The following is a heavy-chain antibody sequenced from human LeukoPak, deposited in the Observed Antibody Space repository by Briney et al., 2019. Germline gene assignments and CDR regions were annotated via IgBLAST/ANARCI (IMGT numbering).Heavy chain of an antibody. V-gene: IGHV3-23*01. CDR1: GFTVSSNS. J-gene: IGHJ4*02. Sequence: GGSLRLSCTVSGFTVSSNSMSWVRQAPGKGLEWVSAISGSGDNTYYADSVKGRFTVSRDNSKNTLYVQMKSLRAEDTAVYYCAKDFVVVPGNVNYFDYWGQGTLVTVSS. CDR2: ISGSGDNT. CDR3: AKDFVVVPGNVNYFDY. D-gene: IGHD2-21*02.